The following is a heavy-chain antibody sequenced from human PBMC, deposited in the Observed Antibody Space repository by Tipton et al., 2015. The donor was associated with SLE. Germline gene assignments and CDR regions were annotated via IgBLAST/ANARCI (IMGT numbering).Heavy chain of an antibody. J-gene: IGHJ2*01. Sequence: TLSLTCAVYGGSFSGYYWSWIRQPPGKGLEWIGEINHSGSTNYNPSLKSRVTISVDTSKNQFSLKLSSVTAADTAAYYCASYGEVWYFDLWGRGTLVTVSS. V-gene: IGHV4-34*01. D-gene: IGHD4/OR15-4a*01. CDR3: ASYGEVWYFDL. CDR2: INHSGST. CDR1: GGSFSGYY.